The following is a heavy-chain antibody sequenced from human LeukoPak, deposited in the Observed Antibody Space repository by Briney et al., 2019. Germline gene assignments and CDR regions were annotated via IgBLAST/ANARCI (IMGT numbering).Heavy chain of an antibody. J-gene: IGHJ4*02. CDR1: GFTFDDYA. Sequence: GGSLRLSCAASGFTFDDYAMTSVRQPPGKGLEWVSTVNLNGGSTSYADSVKGRFTISRDNAKNSLYLQMSSLRADDTAFYYCARGGRVNTFDYWGQGTLVTVSS. V-gene: IGHV3-20*04. CDR2: VNLNGGST. D-gene: IGHD1-26*01. CDR3: ARGGRVNTFDY.